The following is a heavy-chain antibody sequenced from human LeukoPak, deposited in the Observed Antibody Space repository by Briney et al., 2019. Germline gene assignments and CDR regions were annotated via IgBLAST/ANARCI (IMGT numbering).Heavy chain of an antibody. D-gene: IGHD6-13*01. CDR3: ARDIAATGNLDC. CDR1: GDSISTSY. CDR2: IYYSGRT. Sequence: SETLSLTCTVSGDSISTSYWSWIRQPPGKGLGWIGYIYYSGRTIYNPSLKSRVTISVDTSMAVDTSKIQVSLNLASVTAADTAVYYCARDIAATGNLDCWGQGTLVTVSS. V-gene: IGHV4-59*01. J-gene: IGHJ4*02.